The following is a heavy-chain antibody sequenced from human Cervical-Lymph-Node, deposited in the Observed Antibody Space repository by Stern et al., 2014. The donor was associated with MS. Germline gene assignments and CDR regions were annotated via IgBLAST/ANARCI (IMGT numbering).Heavy chain of an antibody. CDR3: ARDSSLVVVAPQF. D-gene: IGHD2-15*01. CDR2: ISAYNGNT. V-gene: IGHV1-18*01. Sequence: VQLEESGAEVKKPGASVKVSCKASGYTFTNYGISWVRQAPGQGLEWMGWISAYNGNTKYAQKLQGRVTMTTDTSTTTAYMELRSLRSDDTAIYYCARDSSLVVVAPQFWGQGTLVTVSS. CDR1: GYTFTNYG. J-gene: IGHJ4*02.